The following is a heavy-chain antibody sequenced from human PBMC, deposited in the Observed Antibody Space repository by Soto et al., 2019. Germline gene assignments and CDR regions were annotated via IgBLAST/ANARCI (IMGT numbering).Heavy chain of an antibody. CDR3: ARTRSFTLGFYYDGMDV. CDR2: IYPGDSDT. D-gene: IGHD6-6*01. Sequence: GESLKISCQGCGCSFAGYWIGWVRQMPGKDLEWMGIIYPGDSDTRYSPSFQGQVTISADKSLRTAYLQWTSLKASDTALYYCARTRSFTLGFYYDGMDVWGQGTTVTVSS. V-gene: IGHV5-51*01. CDR1: GCSFAGYW. J-gene: IGHJ6*02.